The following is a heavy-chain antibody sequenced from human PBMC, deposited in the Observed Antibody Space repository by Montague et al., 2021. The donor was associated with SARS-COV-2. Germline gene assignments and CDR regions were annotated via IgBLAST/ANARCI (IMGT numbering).Heavy chain of an antibody. V-gene: IGHV4-59*11. CDR3: AREFRIELWQTNWYFGL. Sequence: SETLSLTCSVSGGSISGHYWSWIRQPPGKGLEWIGNFDHSGNTKYNPSLKGRATISVDTSKNQFALGLSSVTAADTAVYHCAREFRIELWQTNWYFGLWGRGTLVTVSS. D-gene: IGHD3-16*01. CDR2: FDHSGNT. CDR1: GGSISGHY. J-gene: IGHJ2*01.